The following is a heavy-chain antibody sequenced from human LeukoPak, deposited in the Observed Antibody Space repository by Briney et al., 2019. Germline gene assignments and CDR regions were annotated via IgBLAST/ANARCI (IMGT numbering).Heavy chain of an antibody. CDR3: ARQKFSGYCSGGSCPFDP. CDR2: IDPSDSYT. V-gene: IGHV5-10-1*01. J-gene: IGHJ5*02. Sequence: GESLKISCKGSGYSFTSYWISWVRQMPGKGLEWMGRIDPSDSYTNYSPSFQGHVTISADKSISTAYLQWSSLKASDTAMYYCARQKFSGYCSGGSCPFDPWGQGTLVTVSS. D-gene: IGHD2-15*01. CDR1: GYSFTSYW.